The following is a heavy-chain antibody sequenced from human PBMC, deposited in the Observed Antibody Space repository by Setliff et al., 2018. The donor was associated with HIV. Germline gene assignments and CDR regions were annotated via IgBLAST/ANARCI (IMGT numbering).Heavy chain of an antibody. V-gene: IGHV4-59*11. Sequence: PSETLSLTCTVSRDSINGHWWSWIRQPPGKGLEWTGSIHYSGITHYNPSLKSRLTMSVDTSKNQVSLKLTSVTAADTAGDYCARYKCINFACVGFDIWGQGTVVTVSS. CDR3: ARYKCINFACVGFDI. CDR2: IHYSGIT. D-gene: IGHD3-9*01. CDR1: RDSINGHW. J-gene: IGHJ3*02.